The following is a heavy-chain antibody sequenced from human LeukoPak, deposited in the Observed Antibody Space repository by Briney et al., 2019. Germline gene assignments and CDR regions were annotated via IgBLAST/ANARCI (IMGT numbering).Heavy chain of an antibody. CDR1: GYTFTSYD. Sequence: ASVKVSCKASGYTFTSYDINWVRQATGHGLEWMGWMNPNSGNTGYAQKFQGRVTITRNTSISTAYLELSSLRSEDTAVYYCARDCYHYGSGTYMYESGTAAPDYWGEGTLVTVSS. D-gene: IGHD3-10*01. CDR3: ARDCYHYGSGTYMYESGTAAPDY. J-gene: IGHJ4*02. V-gene: IGHV1-8*03. CDR2: MNPNSGNT.